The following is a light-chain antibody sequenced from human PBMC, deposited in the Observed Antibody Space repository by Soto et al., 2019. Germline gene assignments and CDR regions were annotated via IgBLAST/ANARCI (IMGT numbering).Light chain of an antibody. J-gene: IGKJ1*01. CDR1: QSVTVN. CDR2: RAS. Sequence: EIVMTQSPATLSLSPGERATLSCRASQSVTVNLAWYQQKPGQAPRLLLYRASTRATGIPARFSGGGSGTQFTLNISSLQSEDFAVYICQQYNDWPPRWTFGQGNKVEIK. V-gene: IGKV3-15*01. CDR3: QQYNDWPPRWT.